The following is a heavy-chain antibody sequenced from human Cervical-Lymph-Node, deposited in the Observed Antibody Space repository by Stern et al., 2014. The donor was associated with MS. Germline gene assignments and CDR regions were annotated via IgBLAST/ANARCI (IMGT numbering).Heavy chain of an antibody. J-gene: IGHJ4*02. CDR3: ARDYGDYAFDY. D-gene: IGHD4-17*01. CDR2: IYPGDSDP. Sequence: VQLGESGAEVKKPGESLKISCKGSGYSFTANWIAWVRQMPGKGLEWMGIIYPGDSDPRYSPSSHAKVTISADKSISTAYLQWSSLKASDTAMYYWARDYGDYAFDYWGQGTLVTVSS. CDR1: GYSFTANW. V-gene: IGHV5-51*01.